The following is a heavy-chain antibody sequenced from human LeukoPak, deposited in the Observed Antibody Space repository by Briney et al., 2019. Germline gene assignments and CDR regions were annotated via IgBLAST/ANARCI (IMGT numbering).Heavy chain of an antibody. V-gene: IGHV3-30*04. J-gene: IGHJ6*04. Sequence: LPGRSLRLSCAASGFTFSSYAMHWVRQAPGKGLEWVAVISYDGSNKYYADSVKGRFTISRDNSKNTLYLQMNSLRAEDTAVYYCARVEVREGYGSGNSYYYYGMDDWGKGTTVTVSS. CDR1: GFTFSSYA. CDR2: ISYDGSNK. CDR3: ARVEVREGYGSGNSYYYYGMDD. D-gene: IGHD3-10*01.